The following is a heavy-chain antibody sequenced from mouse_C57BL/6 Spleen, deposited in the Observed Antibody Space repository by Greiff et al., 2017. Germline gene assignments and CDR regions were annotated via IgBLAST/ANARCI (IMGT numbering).Heavy chain of an antibody. V-gene: IGHV1-52*01. J-gene: IGHJ4*01. Sequence: VQLQQPGAELVRPGSSVKLSCKASGYTFTSYWMHWVKQRPIQGLEWIGNIDPSDSETHYNQKFKDKATLTVDKSSSTAYMQLSSLTSEDSAVYYCAKTAQATRGAMDYWGQGTSVTVSS. CDR1: GYTFTSYW. CDR3: AKTAQATRGAMDY. CDR2: IDPSDSET. D-gene: IGHD3-2*02.